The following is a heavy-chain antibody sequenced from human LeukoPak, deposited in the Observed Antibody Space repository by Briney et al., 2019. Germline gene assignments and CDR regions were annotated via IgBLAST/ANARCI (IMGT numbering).Heavy chain of an antibody. CDR2: IYYSVSN. Sequence: SETLSLTCTVSGGSLSSSSYYWGWIRHPPGKGLEWIGCIYYSVSNYYNPSLKSRVTISVDTSKNQFSLKLSSVTAADTAVYYGARLRIWDIVVVPAAIGGDAFDIWGQGTMVTVSS. V-gene: IGHV4-39*01. J-gene: IGHJ3*02. CDR3: ARLRIWDIVVVPAAIGGDAFDI. CDR1: GGSLSSSSYY. D-gene: IGHD2-2*01.